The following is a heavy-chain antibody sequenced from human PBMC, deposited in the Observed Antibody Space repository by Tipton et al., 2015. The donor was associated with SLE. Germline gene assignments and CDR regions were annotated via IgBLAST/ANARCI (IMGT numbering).Heavy chain of an antibody. J-gene: IGHJ3*02. Sequence: TLSLTCTVSGGSISSYYWSWIGQPPGKGLEWIGYIYYNGSTNYNPSLKSRVTISLDTSKNQFSLRLSSVTAADTAVYYCARSQGSMDAFDIWGQGTMVTVSS. V-gene: IGHV4-59*01. CDR3: ARSQGSMDAFDI. CDR2: IYYNGST. D-gene: IGHD6-6*01. CDR1: GGSISSYY.